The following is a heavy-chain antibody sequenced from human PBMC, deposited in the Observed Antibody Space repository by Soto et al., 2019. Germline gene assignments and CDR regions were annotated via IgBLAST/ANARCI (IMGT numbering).Heavy chain of an antibody. CDR3: ARHLGYCSSTNCYAWFDP. Sequence: PSETLSLTCAVYGGSFSGYYWTWIRQPPGTGLEWIGEINHSGSTNYNPSLKSRVTISVDTSKNQFSLKLTSVTAADTAVYYCARHLGYCSSTNCYAWFDPWGQGTLVT. V-gene: IGHV4-34*01. D-gene: IGHD2-2*01. J-gene: IGHJ5*02. CDR2: INHSGST. CDR1: GGSFSGYY.